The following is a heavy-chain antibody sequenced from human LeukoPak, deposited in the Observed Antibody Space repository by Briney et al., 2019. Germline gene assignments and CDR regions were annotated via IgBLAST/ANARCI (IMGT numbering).Heavy chain of an antibody. Sequence: GGSLRLSCAAPGFAFSNYWMSWVRQAPGKGLEWVANIKQDGSEKYYVDSVKGRFTISRDNAKNSLFLQMNSLRAEDTAVYYCARLGSRPGLDFDYWGQGTLVTVSS. J-gene: IGHJ4*02. CDR3: ARLGSRPGLDFDY. V-gene: IGHV3-7*01. D-gene: IGHD6-13*01. CDR1: GFAFSNYW. CDR2: IKQDGSEK.